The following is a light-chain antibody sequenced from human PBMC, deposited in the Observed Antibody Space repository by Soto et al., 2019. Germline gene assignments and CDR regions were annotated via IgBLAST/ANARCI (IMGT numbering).Light chain of an antibody. J-gene: IGKJ4*01. CDR1: QSVSSSY. CDR2: NSS. Sequence: EIVLTQSPGTLSLSPGERATLSCRASQSVSSSYLAWYQQKPGQAPRLFIYNSSSRATGIPDRFSGGGSGPDFTLTISRLEPEDFAVAYCQHYISSPSRLTFGGGTKVEIK. CDR3: QHYISSPSRLT. V-gene: IGKV3-20*01.